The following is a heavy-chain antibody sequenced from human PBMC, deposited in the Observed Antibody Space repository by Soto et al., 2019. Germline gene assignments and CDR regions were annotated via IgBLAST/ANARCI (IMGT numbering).Heavy chain of an antibody. CDR3: TRDPGYSSTGYFSYHH. Sequence: SETLSLTCTVSGGSISNYYSRWVRQPPGKGLEWIGYIYYSGSTNYNPSLKSRVTISLDTSKNQFSLKLSSVTAADTAVYYCTRDPGYSSTGYFSYHHWGQGTLVTVSS. D-gene: IGHD6-13*01. V-gene: IGHV4-59*01. CDR1: GGSISNYY. J-gene: IGHJ1*01. CDR2: IYYSGST.